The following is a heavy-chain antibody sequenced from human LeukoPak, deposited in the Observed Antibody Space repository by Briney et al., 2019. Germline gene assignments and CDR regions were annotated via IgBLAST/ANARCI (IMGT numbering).Heavy chain of an antibody. Sequence: PGGSLRLSCAVSGSTFRTYAMSWVRQAPGRGLEWVSAINPAGSRTFYADSVKGRFTISRDNSKNTLYLQMNSLRADDSAVYFCAKEAGIVLGGDYWGQGTLVTVSS. D-gene: IGHD1-26*01. J-gene: IGHJ4*02. CDR3: AKEAGIVLGGDY. CDR1: GSTFRTYA. CDR2: INPAGSRT. V-gene: IGHV3-23*01.